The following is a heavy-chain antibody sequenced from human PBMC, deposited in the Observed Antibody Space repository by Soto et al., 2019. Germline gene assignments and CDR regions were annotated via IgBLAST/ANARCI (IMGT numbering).Heavy chain of an antibody. Sequence: SETLSLTCAVYGGSFSGYYWSWIRQPPGKGLEWIGEINHSGSTNYNPSLKSRVTISVDTSKNQFSLKLSSVTAADTAVYYCARAPSRGGDWFDPWGQGTLVTVSS. J-gene: IGHJ5*02. D-gene: IGHD3-10*01. CDR2: INHSGST. CDR1: GGSFSGYY. CDR3: ARAPSRGGDWFDP. V-gene: IGHV4-34*01.